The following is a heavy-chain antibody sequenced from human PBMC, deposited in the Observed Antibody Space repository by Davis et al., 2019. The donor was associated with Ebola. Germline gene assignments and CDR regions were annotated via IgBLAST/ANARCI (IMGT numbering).Heavy chain of an antibody. CDR2: INPGGRST. CDR3: ARGNYYGNSVYDAFDI. CDR1: EYTFTNYY. V-gene: IGHV1-46*01. J-gene: IGHJ3*02. Sequence: ASVKVSCKTSEYTFTNYYVHWVRQAPGQGLEWVGFINPGGRSTAYSQKFQGRVTVTRDTSTSTVYMELSSLGYEDTAVYYCARGNYYGNSVYDAFDIWGPGTKVTVSS. D-gene: IGHD3-22*01.